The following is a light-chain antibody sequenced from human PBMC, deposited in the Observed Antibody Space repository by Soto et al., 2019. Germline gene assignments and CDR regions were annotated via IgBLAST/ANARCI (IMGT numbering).Light chain of an antibody. V-gene: IGLV2-14*01. CDR3: TSHTTRSTLV. CDR2: DVT. CDR1: GSDVGDYNY. J-gene: IGLJ1*01. Sequence: QSVLTQPASVSGSPVQSIAISCTGTGSDVGDYNYVSWYQQHPGKAPKLMIYDVTNRPSGVSNRFSGSKSGNTASLTISGLQAEDDADYYCTSHTTRSTLVFGTGTKVTV.